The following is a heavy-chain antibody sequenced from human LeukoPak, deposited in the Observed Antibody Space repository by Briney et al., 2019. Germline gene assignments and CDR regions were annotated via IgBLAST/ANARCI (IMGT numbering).Heavy chain of an antibody. D-gene: IGHD2-15*01. J-gene: IGHJ4*02. Sequence: GRSLRLSCAASGFTFSSYGMHWVRQAPGKGLEWVAVISYDGSNKYYADSVKGRFTISRANSMNTLYLQMNSLRAEDTAVYYCAKDVDIVVVVAATMRGGPGDYWGQGTLVTVSS. V-gene: IGHV3-30*18. CDR2: ISYDGSNK. CDR1: GFTFSSYG. CDR3: AKDVDIVVVVAATMRGGPGDY.